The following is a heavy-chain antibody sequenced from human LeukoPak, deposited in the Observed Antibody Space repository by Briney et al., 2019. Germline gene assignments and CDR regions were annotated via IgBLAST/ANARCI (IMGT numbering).Heavy chain of an antibody. CDR1: GYTFTSYG. CDR3: ARDPGPELLHSFDY. D-gene: IGHD1-26*01. CDR2: ISAYNGNT. J-gene: IGHJ4*02. Sequence: GASVKVSCKASGYTFTSYGISWVRQAPGQGLEWMGWISAYNGNTNYAQKFQGRVTITADKSTSTAYMELSSLRSEDTAVYYCARDPGPELLHSFDYWGQGTLVTVSS. V-gene: IGHV1-18*01.